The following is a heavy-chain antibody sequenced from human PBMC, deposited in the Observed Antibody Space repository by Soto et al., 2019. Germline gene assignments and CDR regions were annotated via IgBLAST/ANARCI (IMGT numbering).Heavy chain of an antibody. CDR2: IYYSGSS. Sequence: QVQLQESGPGLVKPSQTLSLTCTVSGGSISSGGYYWSWIRQHPGKGLEWIGYIYYSGSSYYNPSLKSRFTRSVNTSKNPFARKLSSVTAADTAVYYCARLISYGYFDYWGQGTLVTVSS. V-gene: IGHV4-31*03. D-gene: IGHD1-26*01. CDR1: GGSISSGGYY. J-gene: IGHJ4*02. CDR3: ARLISYGYFDY.